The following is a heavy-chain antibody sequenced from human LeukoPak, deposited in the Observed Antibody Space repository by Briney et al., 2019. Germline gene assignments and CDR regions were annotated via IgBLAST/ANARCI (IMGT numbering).Heavy chain of an antibody. CDR2: ISGSGGST. CDR3: AKPDSSIEVASLFDY. D-gene: IGHD6-19*01. Sequence: GGSLRLSCAASGFTFSSYAMSWVRQAPGKGLEWVSAISGSGGSTYYADSVKGRFTISRDNSKNTLYLQMNSLRAEDTAVYYCAKPDSSIEVASLFDYWGQGTLVTVSS. J-gene: IGHJ4*02. CDR1: GFTFSSYA. V-gene: IGHV3-23*01.